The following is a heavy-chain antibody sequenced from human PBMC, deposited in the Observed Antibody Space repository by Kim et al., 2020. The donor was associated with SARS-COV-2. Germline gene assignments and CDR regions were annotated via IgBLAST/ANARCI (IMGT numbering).Heavy chain of an antibody. CDR3: ARDLGSGSHHDAFDI. V-gene: IGHV1-18*01. D-gene: IGHD1-26*01. CDR2: ISAYNGNT. Sequence: ASVKVSCKASGYTFTSYGISWVRQAPGQGLEWMGWISAYNGNTNYAQKLQGRVTMTTDTSTSTAYMELRSLRSDDTAVYYCARDLGSGSHHDAFDIWGQGTMVTVSS. CDR1: GYTFTSYG. J-gene: IGHJ3*02.